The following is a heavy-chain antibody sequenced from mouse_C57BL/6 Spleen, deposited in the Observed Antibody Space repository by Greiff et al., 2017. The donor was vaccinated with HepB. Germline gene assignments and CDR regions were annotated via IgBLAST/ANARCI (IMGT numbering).Heavy chain of an antibody. D-gene: IGHD1-1*01. J-gene: IGHJ3*01. CDR1: GYTFTSYW. Sequence: QVQLQQPGAELVKPGASVKLSCKASGYTFTSYWMHWVKQRPGRGLEWIGRIDPNSGGTKYNEKFKSKATLTVDKPSSTAYMQLSSLTSEDSAVYYCARSAPITTVVAPFAYWGQGTLVTVSA. V-gene: IGHV1-72*01. CDR3: ARSAPITTVVAPFAY. CDR2: IDPNSGGT.